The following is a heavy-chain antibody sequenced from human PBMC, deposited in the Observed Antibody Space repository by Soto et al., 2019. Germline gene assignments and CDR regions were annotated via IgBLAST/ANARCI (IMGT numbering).Heavy chain of an antibody. J-gene: IGHJ3*02. CDR3: ARRYGYAFDI. D-gene: IGHD4-17*01. Sequence: QVQLQESGPGLVKPSETLSLTCTVSGGSISSYYWRWIRQPPGKGLEWIGYIYYSGSTNYNPSRKSRVSISVDTSKNQFSLKLSSVTAADTAVYYCARRYGYAFDIWGQGTMVTVSS. CDR1: GGSISSYY. CDR2: IYYSGST. V-gene: IGHV4-59*01.